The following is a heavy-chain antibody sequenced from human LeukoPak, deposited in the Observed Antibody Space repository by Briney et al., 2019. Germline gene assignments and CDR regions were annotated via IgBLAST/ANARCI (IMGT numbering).Heavy chain of an antibody. V-gene: IGHV3-7*03. CDR1: GFPFSSYW. Sequence: GGSLGLSWAASGFPFSSYWWNWARRPPGKGLEWVASINHNGNVNYYVDSVKGRFTISRDNAKNSLYLQMSDLRAEDTAVYFCARGGGLDVWGQGATVTVSS. D-gene: IGHD3-16*01. CDR2: INHNGNVN. CDR3: ARGGGLDV. J-gene: IGHJ6*02.